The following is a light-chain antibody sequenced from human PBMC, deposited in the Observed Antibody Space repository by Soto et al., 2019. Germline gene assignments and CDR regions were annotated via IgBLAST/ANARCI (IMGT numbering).Light chain of an antibody. J-gene: IGKJ3*01. CDR2: GPS. CDR3: HQFGMSPFT. Sequence: EVVLTQSPGTLSLSPGESATLSCRASQSVRGNYFAWYQQRPGQAPRLLVYGPSVRAAGIPDRFRGSGSRTDFNLTINNVEPEDFAVYYCHQFGMSPFTFGPGTTLDIK. V-gene: IGKV3-20*01. CDR1: QSVRGNY.